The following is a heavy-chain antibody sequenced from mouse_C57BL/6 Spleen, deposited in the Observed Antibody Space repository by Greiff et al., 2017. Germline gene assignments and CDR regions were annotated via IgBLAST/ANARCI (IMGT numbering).Heavy chain of an antibody. J-gene: IGHJ2*01. CDR3: ARGGGLGYFDY. CDR2: INPSNGGT. CDR1: GYTFTSYW. V-gene: IGHV1-53*01. Sequence: QVQLQQPGTELVKPGASVKLSCKASGYTFTSYWMHWVKQRPGQGLEWIGNINPSNGGTNYNEKFKSKATLTVAKSSNTAYMQLSSLTSEDSAVYCCARGGGLGYFDYWGQGTTLTVSS. D-gene: IGHD4-1*01.